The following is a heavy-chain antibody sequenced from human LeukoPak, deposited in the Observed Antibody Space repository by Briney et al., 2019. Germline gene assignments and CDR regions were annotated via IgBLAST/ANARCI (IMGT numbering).Heavy chain of an antibody. J-gene: IGHJ4*02. CDR3: APSVVSSWYSSPKYYFDY. D-gene: IGHD6-13*01. CDR2: INSDGSST. Sequence: PGGSLRLSCAASGFTFSSYSMNWVRQAPGKGLVWVSRINSDGSSTSYADSVKGRFTISRDNAKNTLYLQMNSLRAEDTAVYYCAPSVVSSWYSSPKYYFDYWGQGTLVTVSS. CDR1: GFTFSSYS. V-gene: IGHV3-74*01.